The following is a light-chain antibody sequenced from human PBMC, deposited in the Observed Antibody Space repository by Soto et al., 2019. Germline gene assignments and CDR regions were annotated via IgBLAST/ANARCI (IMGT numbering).Light chain of an antibody. CDR1: SSDVGGYNY. CDR2: DVS. J-gene: IGLJ1*01. CDR3: CSYRTTNTRHIG. V-gene: IGLV2-14*03. Sequence: QSALTQPASVFGSPGQSITISCTGTSSDVGGYNYVSWYQHQPGKDPKLMIYDVSNRPSGVSNRFYGSKAGNSASLTISGLQPEDEADYYGCSYRTTNTRHIGFGNGTKLAV.